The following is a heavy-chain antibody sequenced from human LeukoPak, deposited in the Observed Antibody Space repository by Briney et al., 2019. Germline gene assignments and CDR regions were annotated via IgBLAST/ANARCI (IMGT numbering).Heavy chain of an antibody. D-gene: IGHD6-13*01. V-gene: IGHV4-39*01. CDR1: GGSISSSSYY. J-gene: IGHJ5*02. Sequence: SETLSLTCTVSGGSISSSSYYWGWIRQPPGKGLEWIGSIYYSGSTYYNPSLKSRVTISVDTSKNQFSLKLSSVTAADTAVYYCARRPWRAAAGTLSLSEGPDFDPWGQGTLVTVSS. CDR3: ARRPWRAAAGTLSLSEGPDFDP. CDR2: IYYSGST.